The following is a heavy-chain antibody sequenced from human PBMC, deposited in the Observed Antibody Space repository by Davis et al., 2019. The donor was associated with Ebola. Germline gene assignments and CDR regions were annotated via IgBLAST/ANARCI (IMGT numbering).Heavy chain of an antibody. CDR1: GFTFSSYW. J-gene: IGHJ6*02. CDR3: ARRMDV. Sequence: GESLKISCAASGFTFSSYWMSWVRQAPGKGLEWVANIKQDGSETYYVDSVTGRFTISRDNDKNSLYLQMNSLRAEDTAVYSCARRMDVWGQGTTVTVSS. V-gene: IGHV3-7*01. CDR2: IKQDGSET.